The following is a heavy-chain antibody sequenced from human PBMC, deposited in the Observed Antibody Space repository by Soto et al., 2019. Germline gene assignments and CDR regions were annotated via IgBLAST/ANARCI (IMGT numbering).Heavy chain of an antibody. CDR3: AAASKYSYGVSWDYYYYGMDV. Sequence: SVKVSCKASGGTFSSYAISWVRQAPGQGLEWMGGIIPIFGTANYAQKFQGRVTITADKSTSTAYMELSSLGSEDTAVYYCAAASKYSYGVSWDYYYYGMDVWGQGTTVTVSS. V-gene: IGHV1-69*06. J-gene: IGHJ6*02. CDR2: IIPIFGTA. CDR1: GGTFSSYA. D-gene: IGHD5-18*01.